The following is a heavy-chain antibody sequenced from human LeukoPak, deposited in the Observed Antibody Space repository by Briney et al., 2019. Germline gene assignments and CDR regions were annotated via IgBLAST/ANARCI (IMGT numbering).Heavy chain of an antibody. D-gene: IGHD6-19*01. Sequence: GGSLRLSCAASGFTFSNAWMSWVRQSPGTGLEWLGRINSKTDGGTTDYAAPVKGRFTISRDDSKDTLYLQMNSLETEDTAVYYCTTGTIAVAGTYYFDYWGPGTLVTVSS. CDR1: GFTFSNAW. J-gene: IGHJ4*02. V-gene: IGHV3-15*01. CDR3: TTGTIAVAGTYYFDY. CDR2: INSKTDGGTT.